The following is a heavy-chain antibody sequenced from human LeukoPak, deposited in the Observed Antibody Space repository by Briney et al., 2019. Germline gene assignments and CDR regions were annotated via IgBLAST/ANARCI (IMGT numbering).Heavy chain of an antibody. CDR2: IYYSGST. CDR3: AGTSGASGRGTPKHPSRWDY. CDR1: GGSISSYY. J-gene: IGHJ4*02. V-gene: IGHV4-59*01. D-gene: IGHD3-10*01. Sequence: SETLSLTCTVSGGSISSYYWSWIRQPPGEGLEWIGYIYYSGSTNYNPSLKSRVTISVDTSKNQFSLKLSSVTAADTAVYYCAGTSGASGRGTPKHPSRWDYWGQGTLVTVSS.